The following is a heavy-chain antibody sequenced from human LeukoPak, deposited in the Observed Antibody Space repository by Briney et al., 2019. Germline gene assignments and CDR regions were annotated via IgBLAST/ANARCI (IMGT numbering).Heavy chain of an antibody. CDR3: AKPRAMTTGVGRYFDL. CDR2: ISGGGENT. V-gene: IGHV3-23*01. J-gene: IGHJ2*01. CDR1: GFTFTSYA. Sequence: GGSLRLSCAASGFTFTSYAMSWIRQAPRKGLEWVSAISGGGENTYYADSVKGRFTISRDNSKNTLYLQMNSLRAEDTATYYCAKPRAMTTGVGRYFDLWGRGTLVTVSS. D-gene: IGHD1-1*01.